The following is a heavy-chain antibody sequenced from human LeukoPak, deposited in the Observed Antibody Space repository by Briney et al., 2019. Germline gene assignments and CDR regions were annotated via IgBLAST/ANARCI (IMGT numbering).Heavy chain of an antibody. CDR2: FDPEDGET. V-gene: IGHV1-24*01. CDR3: ATDRGSAASWNY. J-gene: IGHJ4*02. D-gene: IGHD2-15*01. CDR1: GYTLTELS. Sequence: ASVKVSCKVSGYTLTELSMHWVRQAPGKGLEWMGGFDPEDGETIYAQKFQGRVTMTEDTSTDTAYMELSSLRSEDTAVYYCATDRGSAASWNYWGQGTLVTVSS.